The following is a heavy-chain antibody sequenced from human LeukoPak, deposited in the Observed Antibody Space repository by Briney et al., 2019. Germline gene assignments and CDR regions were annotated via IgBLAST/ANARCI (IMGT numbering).Heavy chain of an antibody. J-gene: IGHJ6*03. V-gene: IGHV1-69*13. D-gene: IGHD5-24*01. CDR3: ARSRGGYDYSYYYYMDV. Sequence: SVKVSCKASRGTFSSYAISWVRQAPGQGLEWMGGIIPIFGTANYAQKFQGRVTITADESTSTAYMELSSLRSEDTAVYYCARSRGGYDYSYYYYMDVWGKGTTVTISS. CDR2: IIPIFGTA. CDR1: RGTFSSYA.